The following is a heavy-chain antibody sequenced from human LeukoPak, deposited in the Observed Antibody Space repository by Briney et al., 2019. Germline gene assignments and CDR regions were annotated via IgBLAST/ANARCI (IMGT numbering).Heavy chain of an antibody. Sequence: ASVKVSCKASGYTFSDYYLHWVRQAPGHELEWMGWVNPHSGGTHYAQKFQGRVTMTRDTSISTAYMELSSLRSDDTAVYFCAREIVATIGGAFDIWGQGTMVTVSS. CDR1: GYTFSDYY. J-gene: IGHJ3*02. D-gene: IGHD5-12*01. V-gene: IGHV1-2*02. CDR2: VNPHSGGT. CDR3: AREIVATIGGAFDI.